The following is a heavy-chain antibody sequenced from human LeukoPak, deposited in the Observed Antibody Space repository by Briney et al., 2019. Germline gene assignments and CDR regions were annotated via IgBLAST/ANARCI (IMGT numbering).Heavy chain of an antibody. CDR3: ARVQRRCSNTSCYRAAWFDP. D-gene: IGHD2-2*02. Sequence: ASVKVSCKASRYTFTSDDINWVRQATGQGLEWMGWMNPNSGNTGYAQKFQGRVTITRNTSISTAYMELSSLRSEDTAVYYCARVQRRCSNTSCYRAAWFDPWGQGTLVTVSP. CDR1: RYTFTSDD. J-gene: IGHJ5*02. V-gene: IGHV1-8*03. CDR2: MNPNSGNT.